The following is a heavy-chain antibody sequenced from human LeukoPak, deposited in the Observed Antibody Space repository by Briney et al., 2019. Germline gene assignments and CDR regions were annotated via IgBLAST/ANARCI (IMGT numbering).Heavy chain of an antibody. D-gene: IGHD2-2*01. CDR3: ARQTNYCSSTSCSLPLGY. CDR2: IIPILGIA. Sequence: SVKVSCKASGGTFSSYAISWVRQAPGQGLEWMGRIIPILGIANYAQKFQGRVTITADKSTSTAYMVLSSLRSDDTAVYYCARQTNYCSSTSCSLPLGYWGQGTLVTVSS. CDR1: GGTFSSYA. V-gene: IGHV1-69*04. J-gene: IGHJ4*02.